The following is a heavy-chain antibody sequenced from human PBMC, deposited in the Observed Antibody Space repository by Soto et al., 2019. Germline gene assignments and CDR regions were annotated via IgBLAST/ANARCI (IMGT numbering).Heavy chain of an antibody. CDR1: GFTFSGYA. D-gene: IGHD3-22*01. CDR2: IHGGGNSA. Sequence: PGGSLRLSCAASGFTFSGYAMSWVRQAPGKGLEWVSVIHGGGNSAYYADSVKGRFTISRDNSKNTLYLQMNSLRAEDTAVYYCAGDSSGYYYLREPFDYWGQGTLVTVSS. CDR3: AGDSSGYYYLREPFDY. V-gene: IGHV3-23*01. J-gene: IGHJ4*02.